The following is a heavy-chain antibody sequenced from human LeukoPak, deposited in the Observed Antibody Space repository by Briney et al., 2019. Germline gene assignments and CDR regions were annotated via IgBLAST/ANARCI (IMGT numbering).Heavy chain of an antibody. V-gene: IGHV4-34*01. CDR1: GGSFSGYY. CDR3: ARRGRWLQYYYFDY. J-gene: IGHJ4*02. D-gene: IGHD5-24*01. Sequence: SETLSLTCAVYGGSFSGYYWSWIRQPPGKGLEWIGEINHSGSTNYNPSLKSRVTISVDASKNQFSLKLSSVTAADTAVYYCARRGRWLQYYYFDYWGQGTLVTVSS. CDR2: INHSGST.